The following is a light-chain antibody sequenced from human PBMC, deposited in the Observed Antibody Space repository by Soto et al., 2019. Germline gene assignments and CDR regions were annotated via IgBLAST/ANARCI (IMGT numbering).Light chain of an antibody. CDR3: AAWDDSQSGAYV. Sequence: QSALTQPPSASGTPGQRVTISCSGSSSNIGSNYVYWYQQLPGTAPKLLIYRNNQRPSGVPDRFSGSKSGTSASLAISGLRSEDEADYYCAAWDDSQSGAYVFAAGTEVTVL. CDR2: RNN. CDR1: SSNIGSNY. J-gene: IGLJ1*01. V-gene: IGLV1-47*01.